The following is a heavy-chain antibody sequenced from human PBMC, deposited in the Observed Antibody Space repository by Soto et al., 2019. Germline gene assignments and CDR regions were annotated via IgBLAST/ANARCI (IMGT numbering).Heavy chain of an antibody. Sequence: GASVKVSCKASGYTFTSYDINWVRQATGQGLEWMGWMNPNSGNTGYAQKFQGRVTMTRDTSISTAYMELSRLRSDDTAVYYCARDREGSSSWGKYWFDPWGQGTLVTVSS. CDR1: GYTFTSYD. CDR2: MNPNSGNT. D-gene: IGHD6-6*01. CDR3: ARDREGSSSWGKYWFDP. J-gene: IGHJ5*02. V-gene: IGHV1-8*01.